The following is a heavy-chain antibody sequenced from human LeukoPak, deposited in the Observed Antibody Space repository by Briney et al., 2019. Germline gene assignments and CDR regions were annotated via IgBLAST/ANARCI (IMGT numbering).Heavy chain of an antibody. Sequence: PGGSLRLSCAASGFTFSNFAMSWVRQAPGKGLEWVSIIGSSGGSIYYADSVKGRFIISRDNSKNTLYLHMNSVRAEDTAVFYCAKGRDGDLIMASWGQGTLVTVSS. J-gene: IGHJ5*02. D-gene: IGHD3-10*01. CDR3: AKGRDGDLIMAS. V-gene: IGHV3-23*01. CDR2: IGSSGGSI. CDR1: GFTFSNFA.